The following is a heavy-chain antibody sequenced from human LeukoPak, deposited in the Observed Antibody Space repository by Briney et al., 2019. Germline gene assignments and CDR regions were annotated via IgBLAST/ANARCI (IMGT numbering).Heavy chain of an antibody. V-gene: IGHV3-64*01. Sequence: GGSLRLSCAASGFTFSSYAMHWVRQAPGKGLEYVSAISSNGGSTYYANSVKGRFTISRDNSKNTLYLQMNSLRAEDTAVYYCAKEAVLRYFDWLPTHFDYWGQGTLVTVSS. CDR1: GFTFSSYA. D-gene: IGHD3-9*01. CDR2: ISSNGGST. J-gene: IGHJ4*02. CDR3: AKEAVLRYFDWLPTHFDY.